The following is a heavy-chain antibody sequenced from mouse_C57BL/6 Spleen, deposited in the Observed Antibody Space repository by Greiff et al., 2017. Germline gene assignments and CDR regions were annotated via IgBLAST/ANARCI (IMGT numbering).Heavy chain of an antibody. J-gene: IGHJ4*01. CDR1: GFSLTSYG. CDR2: IWSDGST. CDR3: ARDYYGLYYAMDY. V-gene: IGHV2-6*03. Sequence: VQRVESGPGLVAPSQSLSITCTVSGFSLTSYGVHWVRQPPGKGLEWLVVIWSDGSTTYNSALKSRLSISKDNSKSQVFLKMNRLQPDDTAMYYCARDYYGLYYAMDYWGQGTSVTVSS. D-gene: IGHD1-1*01.